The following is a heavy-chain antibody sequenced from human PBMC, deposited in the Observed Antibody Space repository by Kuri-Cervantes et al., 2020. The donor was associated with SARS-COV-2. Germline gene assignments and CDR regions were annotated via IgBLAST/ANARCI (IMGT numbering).Heavy chain of an antibody. J-gene: IGHJ6*02. Sequence: ASVKVSCKASGYTFTSYGISGVRQAPGQGLEWMGWINTNTGNPTYAQGFTGRFVFSLDTSVSTAYLQISSLKAEDTAVYYFSRDPSPCSGGSCYERYYYGMDVWGQGTPVTVSS. CDR1: GYTFTSYG. CDR2: INTNTGNP. D-gene: IGHD2-15*01. CDR3: SRDPSPCSGGSCYERYYYGMDV. V-gene: IGHV7-4-1*02.